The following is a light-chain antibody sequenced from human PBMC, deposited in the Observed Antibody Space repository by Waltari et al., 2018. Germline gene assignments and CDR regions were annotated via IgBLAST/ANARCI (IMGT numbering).Light chain of an antibody. CDR1: QSVLYSSNSENH. V-gene: IGKV4-1*01. CDR3: QQYYSTPLT. CDR2: GAS. J-gene: IGKJ4*01. Sequence: DIVMTQSPDSLAVSLGERATINCKSSQSVLYSSNSENHLAWYQQKPERLLKLLIYGASTRESGVPGRLSGSGSGTDFTLTISSLQAEDVAVYYCQQYYSTPLTFGGGTKVEIK.